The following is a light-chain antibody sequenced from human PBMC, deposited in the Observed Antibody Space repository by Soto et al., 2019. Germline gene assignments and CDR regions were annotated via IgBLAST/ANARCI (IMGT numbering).Light chain of an antibody. V-gene: IGLV2-14*01. CDR2: DVS. CDR3: VSYTSSNTYV. CDR1: SSDVGGYNY. Sequence: QSALTQPASVSGSPGQSITISCTGTSSDVGGYNYVCWYQQHPGKAPKLMIYDVSNRPSGVSNRFSGSKSGNTASLSISGLQAEDEAEYYCVSYTSSNTYVFGTGTKLTVL. J-gene: IGLJ1*01.